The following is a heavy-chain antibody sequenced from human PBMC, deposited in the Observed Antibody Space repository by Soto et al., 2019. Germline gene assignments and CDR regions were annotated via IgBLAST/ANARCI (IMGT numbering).Heavy chain of an antibody. CDR1: GFTCVEYA. J-gene: IGHJ4*02. V-gene: IGHV3-49*03. CDR3: TRGSYYYDSSGYYYFDY. D-gene: IGHD3-22*01. CDR2: IRSKAYGETT. Sequence: SLRLFNTSSGFTCVEYALRWFRQVPGKGLEWVGFIRSKAYGETTENAASVKGRFTISRDDSKSIAYLQMNSLETEDTAVYYCTRGSYYYDSSGYYYFDYWGQGT.